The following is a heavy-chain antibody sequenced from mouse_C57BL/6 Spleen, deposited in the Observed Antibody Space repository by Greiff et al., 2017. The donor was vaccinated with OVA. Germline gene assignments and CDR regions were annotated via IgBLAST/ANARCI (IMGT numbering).Heavy chain of an antibody. CDR3: ARGYYGSSYLYAMDY. CDR1: GFSLTSYG. CDR2: IWSGGST. D-gene: IGHD1-1*01. Sequence: QVQLQQSGPGLVQPSQSLSITCTVSGFSLTSYGVHWVRQSPGKGLEWLGVIWSGGSTDYNAAFISRLSISKDNSKSQVFFKMNSLQADDTAIYYCARGYYGSSYLYAMDYWGQGTSVTVSS. J-gene: IGHJ4*01. V-gene: IGHV2-2*01.